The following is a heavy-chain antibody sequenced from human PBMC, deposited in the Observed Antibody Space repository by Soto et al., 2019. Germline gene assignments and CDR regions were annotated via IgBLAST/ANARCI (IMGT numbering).Heavy chain of an antibody. D-gene: IGHD3-3*01. CDR1: GFPFSDYY. J-gene: IGHJ4*02. CDR2: ITSSDSRI. V-gene: IGHV3-11*01. Sequence: QVQLVESGGGLVKPGGSLRLSCAASGFPFSDYYMTWIRQAPGKGLDWVSYITSSDSRIYYADSVKGRFTISRDNAKNSLYLQMTRLRAEDTAVYYCARAISGVGILDYWGQGTLVTVSS. CDR3: ARAISGVGILDY.